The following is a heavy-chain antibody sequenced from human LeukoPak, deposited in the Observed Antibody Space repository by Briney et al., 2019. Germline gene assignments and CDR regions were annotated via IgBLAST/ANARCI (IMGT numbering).Heavy chain of an antibody. CDR1: GFTFSSYE. Sequence: GGSLRLPCAASGFTFSSYEMNWVRQAPGKGLEWVSYISSSCSTIYYADSVKGRFTISRDNAKNSLYLQMNSLRVEDTAIYYCVKVAKYYYGSETYYFFEQWGQGTPVTASS. CDR3: VKVAKYYYGSETYYFFEQ. D-gene: IGHD3-10*01. CDR2: ISSSCSTI. J-gene: IGHJ4*02. V-gene: IGHV3-48*03.